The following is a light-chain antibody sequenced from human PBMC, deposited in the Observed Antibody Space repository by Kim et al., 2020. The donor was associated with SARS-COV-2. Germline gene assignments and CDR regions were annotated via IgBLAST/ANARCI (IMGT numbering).Light chain of an antibody. Sequence: GQIVYLAGSPTSSNILCTVIHPYHVFPWTTHKLIIYNADSSTAGVPDRFSGSKSGNPASLALSGLLADDEADYYCATWDDSLEAWVFGGGTQLTVL. CDR3: ATWDDSLEAWV. J-gene: IGLJ3*02. CDR2: NAD. V-gene: IGLV1-44*01. CDR1: SSNILCTV.